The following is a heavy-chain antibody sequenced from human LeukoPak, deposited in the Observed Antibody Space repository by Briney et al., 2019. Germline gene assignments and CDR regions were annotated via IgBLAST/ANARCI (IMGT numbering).Heavy chain of an antibody. Sequence: PGGSLRLSCAASVFTVSSNHMSWVRQAPGKGLEWVSLIFSGGSTFYADSVKGRFTISRDNSKNTLYLQMNSLRAEDTAVFYCARGPVAATGPWDYWGQGTLLTVSS. V-gene: IGHV3-66*01. CDR1: VFTVSSNH. CDR3: ARGPVAATGPWDY. D-gene: IGHD6-19*01. J-gene: IGHJ4*02. CDR2: IFSGGST.